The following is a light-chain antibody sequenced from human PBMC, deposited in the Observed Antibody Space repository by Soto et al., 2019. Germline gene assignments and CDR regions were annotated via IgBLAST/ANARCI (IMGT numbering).Light chain of an antibody. CDR1: QTISSW. Sequence: DIQMTQSPYTLSGSVGDRVTITCRASQTISSWLAWYQQKPGKAPKLLIYKASNLKSGVPSRFSGSGSGTEFTLTISILQPDDFATYYRQHYNSYSEAFGQGTKVQLQ. J-gene: IGKJ1*01. V-gene: IGKV1-5*03. CDR2: KAS. CDR3: QHYNSYSEA.